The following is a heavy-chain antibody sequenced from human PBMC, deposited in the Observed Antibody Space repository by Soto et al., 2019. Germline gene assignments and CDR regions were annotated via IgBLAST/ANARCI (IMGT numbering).Heavy chain of an antibody. CDR1: GYSISRGYY. CDR2: IYHSGST. V-gene: IGHV4-38-2*01. J-gene: IGHJ5*02. D-gene: IGHD2-21*02. CDR3: ARVGPYCGGDCYSPPP. Sequence: SETLSLTCAVSGYSISRGYYWGWIRQPPGKGLEWIGSIYHSGSTYYNPSLKSRVTISVDASENHFSLKLSSVTAADTAVYYCARVGPYCGGDCYSPPPWGQGTLVTVSS.